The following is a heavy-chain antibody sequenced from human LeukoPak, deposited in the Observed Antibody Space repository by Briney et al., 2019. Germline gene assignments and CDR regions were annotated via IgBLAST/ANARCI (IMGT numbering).Heavy chain of an antibody. D-gene: IGHD3-10*01. Sequence: GGSLRLSCAASGFTFSNAWMSWVRQAPGKGLEWVGRIKSKTDGGTTDYAAPVKGRFTISRDDSKNTLYLQMNSLKTEDTAVYYCTTDPGSGSYYYIDYWGQGTLVTVSS. CDR3: TTDPGSGSYYYIDY. CDR2: IKSKTDGGTT. V-gene: IGHV3-15*01. CDR1: GFTFSNAW. J-gene: IGHJ4*02.